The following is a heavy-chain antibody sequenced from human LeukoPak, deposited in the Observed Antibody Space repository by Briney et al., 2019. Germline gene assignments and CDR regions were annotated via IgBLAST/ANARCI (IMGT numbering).Heavy chain of an antibody. V-gene: IGHV4-38-2*02. CDR1: GFSISSGHY. CDR2: VYQSGTT. Sequence: SETLSLTCTVSGFSISSGHYWGWVRQPPGAGLEWIGSVYQSGTTYYNPSLKSRVTTSVDRSKNQFSLRLRPVTAADTAVYYCARIFIRNGYSSYFDCWGQGTLVTVSS. J-gene: IGHJ4*02. CDR3: ARIFIRNGYSSYFDC. D-gene: IGHD5-18*01.